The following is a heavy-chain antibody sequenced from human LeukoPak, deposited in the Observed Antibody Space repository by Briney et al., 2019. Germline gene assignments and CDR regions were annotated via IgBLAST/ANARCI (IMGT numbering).Heavy chain of an antibody. V-gene: IGHV4-59*01. CDR3: ARGSSGWSLDY. D-gene: IGHD6-19*01. J-gene: IGHJ4*02. CDR1: GGYMNNYY. Sequence: PSETLSLLRSVSGGYMNNYYWRWIRQPPGKGPEWIGYLYYSGNTNYNPSLKSRVTISVDTSQTQISLRLRSVTAADTAVYYCARGSSGWSLDYWGQGTLVTVSS. CDR2: LYYSGNT.